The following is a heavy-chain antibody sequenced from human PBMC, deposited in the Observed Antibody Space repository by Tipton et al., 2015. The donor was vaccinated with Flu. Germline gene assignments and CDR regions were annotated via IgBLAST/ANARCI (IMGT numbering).Heavy chain of an antibody. Sequence: TLSLTCSVSGISMRSGIQSWSCIRQSAGKGLGWIGLTYTNGDTTYNPSLKSRVTISIDTSKNQLSLTLTSVTAADTAVYYCARDSGAYPLGFDPWGRGTLVTVSS. D-gene: IGHD2-15*01. J-gene: IGHJ5*01. V-gene: IGHV4-61*02. CDR2: TYTNGDT. CDR1: GISMRSGIQS. CDR3: ARDSGAYPLGFDP.